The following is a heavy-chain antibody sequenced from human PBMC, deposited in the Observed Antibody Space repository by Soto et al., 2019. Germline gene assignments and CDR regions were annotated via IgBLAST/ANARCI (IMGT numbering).Heavy chain of an antibody. CDR3: AVQGATFDY. J-gene: IGHJ4*02. Sequence: GGSLRLSCAASGFTFTNYWMSWVRLAPGKGLECVASINQGGSGKYYVDSVKGRFTISRDNGKKSLSLQMNSLRAEDTAVYYCAVQGATFDYWGQGTPVTVSS. V-gene: IGHV3-7*01. CDR1: GFTFTNYW. D-gene: IGHD1-1*01. CDR2: INQGGSGK.